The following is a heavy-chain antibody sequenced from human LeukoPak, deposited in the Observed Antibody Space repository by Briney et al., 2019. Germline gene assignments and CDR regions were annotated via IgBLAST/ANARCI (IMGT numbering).Heavy chain of an antibody. CDR1: GFTFSNAW. V-gene: IGHV3-15*01. D-gene: IGHD6-13*01. CDR3: TSITPAGYLDY. CDR2: IKSKTDGGTT. Sequence: GGSLRLSCAASGFTFSNAWMSWVRQAPGKGLEWVGRIKSKTDGGTTDYAAPVKGRFTVSRDDSKNTLYLQMSSLKTEDTAVYYCTSITPAGYLDYWGQGTLVTVSS. J-gene: IGHJ4*02.